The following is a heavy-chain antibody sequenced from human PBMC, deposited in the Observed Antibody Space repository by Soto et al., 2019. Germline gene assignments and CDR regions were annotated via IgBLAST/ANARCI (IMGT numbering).Heavy chain of an antibody. D-gene: IGHD3-16*01. V-gene: IGHV3-11*01. J-gene: IGHJ5*02. Sequence: QVPLVESGGGLVKPGGSLRLSCAASGIIFSDYMSWVRQAPGKGLEWLSYISGSGRTIYCADSVKGRFTISRDNATNSLHLQMNNLIAEDTAVYYCARLPFPWGWFDPWGQGTLVTVSS. CDR2: ISGSGRTI. CDR3: ARLPFPWGWFDP. CDR1: GIIFSDY.